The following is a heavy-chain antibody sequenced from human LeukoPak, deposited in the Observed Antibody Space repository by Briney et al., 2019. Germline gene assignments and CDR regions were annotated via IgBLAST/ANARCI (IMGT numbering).Heavy chain of an antibody. D-gene: IGHD3-3*01. J-gene: IGHJ5*02. CDR1: GYTFTSYG. CDR3: ATDRITIFGVA. V-gene: IGHV1-18*01. CDR2: ISDYNGNT. Sequence: ASVKVSCKASGYTFTSYGISWVRQAPGQGLEWMGWISDYNGNTNYAQKVQGRVTMTTDTSTSTAYMELSSLRSEDTAVYYCATDRITIFGVAWGQGTLVTVSS.